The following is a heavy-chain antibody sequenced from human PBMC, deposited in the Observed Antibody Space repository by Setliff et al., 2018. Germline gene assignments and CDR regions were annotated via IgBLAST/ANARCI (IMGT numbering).Heavy chain of an antibody. CDR1: GFNFRTYW. D-gene: IGHD6-13*01. J-gene: IGHJ6*02. CDR2: TNSDGSTA. CDR3: ARDKGSAAAGTAYYYGMDV. Sequence: GGSLRLSCAATGFNFRTYWMHWVRQGPGKGPEWVARTNSDGSTASYADSVKGRFTISRDNSKNTLYLQMNSLRAEDTAVYYCARDKGSAAAGTAYYYGMDVWGQGTTVTVSS. V-gene: IGHV3-74*01.